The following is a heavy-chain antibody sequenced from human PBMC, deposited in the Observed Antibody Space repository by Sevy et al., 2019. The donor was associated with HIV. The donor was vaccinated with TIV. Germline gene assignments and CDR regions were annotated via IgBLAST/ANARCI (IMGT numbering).Heavy chain of an antibody. Sequence: GGSLRLSCAASALTFTRYAFHWVRQAPGKGPEWLGVISYEGSNMYYGHSVKGRFTISRDNSKNKLYLQMNDMRTEDTAVYYCAKDLHPPGPVRGTNFDYWGRGTLVTVSS. J-gene: IGHJ4*02. CDR3: AKDLHPPGPVRGTNFDY. CDR2: ISYEGSNM. CDR1: ALTFTRYA. V-gene: IGHV3-30*18. D-gene: IGHD1-1*01.